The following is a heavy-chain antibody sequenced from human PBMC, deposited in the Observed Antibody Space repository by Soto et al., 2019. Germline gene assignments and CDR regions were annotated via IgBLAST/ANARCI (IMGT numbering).Heavy chain of an antibody. D-gene: IGHD4-17*01. CDR1: GFTFSSYS. Sequence: PGGSLRLSCAASGFTFSSYSMSWVRQAPGKGLEWVSAISGSGGSTYYADSVKGRFTISRDNSKNTLYLQMNSLRAEDTAVYYCAKSYGEDYYYYGMDVWGQGTTVTVSS. CDR2: ISGSGGST. V-gene: IGHV3-23*01. CDR3: AKSYGEDYYYYGMDV. J-gene: IGHJ6*02.